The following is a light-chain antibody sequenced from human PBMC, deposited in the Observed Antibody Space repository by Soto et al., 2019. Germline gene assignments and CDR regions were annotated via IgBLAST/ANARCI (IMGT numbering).Light chain of an antibody. CDR3: KHYDSYST. V-gene: IGKV1-5*03. CDR1: QRVGRW. J-gene: IGKJ1*01. CDR2: KAS. Sequence: DIQMTQSPSTLSAYVGDSITITCRASQRVGRWLAWYQHKPGKAPEVLIYKASTLQYGVPSRFSGRGSGTESSLTISSLQPDDFATYYCKHYDSYSTFGQGTKVDIK.